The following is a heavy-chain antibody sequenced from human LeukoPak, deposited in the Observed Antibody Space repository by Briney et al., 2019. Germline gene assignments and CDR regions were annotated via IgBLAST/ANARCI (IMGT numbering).Heavy chain of an antibody. V-gene: IGHV3-23*01. J-gene: IGHJ6*02. CDR1: GFTFSSYA. D-gene: IGHD2-2*01. CDR3: AKVSGYCSSTSCYRYYGMDV. Sequence: GGSLRLSCAASGFTFSSYAMSWVRQAPGKGLEWVSGISGSGGSTYYADSVKGRFTISRDNYKNTLYLQMNSLRAEDTAVYYCAKVSGYCSSTSCYRYYGMDVWGQGTTVTVSS. CDR2: ISGSGGST.